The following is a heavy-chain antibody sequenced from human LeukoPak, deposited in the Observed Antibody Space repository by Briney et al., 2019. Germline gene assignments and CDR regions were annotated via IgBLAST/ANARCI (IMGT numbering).Heavy chain of an antibody. D-gene: IGHD3-16*01. J-gene: IGHJ5*02. V-gene: IGHV4-61*02. CDR1: GGSISSGSNY. Sequence: SETLSLTCTVSGGSISSGSNYWSWIRQPAGKGLEWIGCFYTSGSTYYNPSLKSRVTISVDTSKNQFSLKLSSVTAADTAVYYCARGGLTFGGCHRSWGQGTLVTVSS. CDR2: FYTSGST. CDR3: ARGGLTFGGCHRS.